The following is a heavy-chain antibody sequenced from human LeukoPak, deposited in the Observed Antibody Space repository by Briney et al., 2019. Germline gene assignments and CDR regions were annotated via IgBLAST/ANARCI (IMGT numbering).Heavy chain of an antibody. CDR1: GGSISSYY. D-gene: IGHD6-13*01. CDR3: ASESLPCSSWYSETDGYYFDY. CDR2: IYTSGST. J-gene: IGHJ4*02. Sequence: SETLSLTCTVSGGSISSYYWSWIRQPAGKGLEWIGRIYTSGSTNYNPSLKSRVTMSVDTSKNQFSLKLSSVTAADTAVYYCASESLPCSSWYSETDGYYFDYWGQGTLVTVSS. V-gene: IGHV4-4*07.